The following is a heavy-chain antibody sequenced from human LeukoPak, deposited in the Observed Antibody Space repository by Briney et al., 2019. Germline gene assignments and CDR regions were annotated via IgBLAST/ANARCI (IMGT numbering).Heavy chain of an antibody. D-gene: IGHD2-2*01. J-gene: IGHJ3*02. CDR1: GFTFSSYS. CDR3: ARRSVGVVPAAIYAFDI. V-gene: IGHV3-48*04. CDR2: ISSSSSTI. Sequence: GSLRLSCAASGFTFSSYSMNWVRQAPGKGLEWVSYISSSSSTIYYADSVKGRFTISRDNAKNSLYLQMNSLRAEDTAVYYCARRSVGVVPAAIYAFDIWGQGTMVTVSS.